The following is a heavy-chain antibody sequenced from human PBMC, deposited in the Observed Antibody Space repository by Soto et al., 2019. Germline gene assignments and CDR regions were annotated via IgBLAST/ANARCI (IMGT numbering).Heavy chain of an antibody. CDR3: AGGGSIVVATRRLMDV. CDR1: GASISSHY. CDR2: INYNGNT. V-gene: IGHV4-59*08. D-gene: IGHD3-22*01. Sequence: QVQLQESGPGLVKPSEPLSLTCPVSGASISSHYWSWIRQAPGKGLEWIANINYNGNTNYNPSLKSRVTISVDTSKNQFSLTVISVTAADTAVYYCAGGGSIVVATRRLMDVWGRGTTVTVSS. J-gene: IGHJ6*03.